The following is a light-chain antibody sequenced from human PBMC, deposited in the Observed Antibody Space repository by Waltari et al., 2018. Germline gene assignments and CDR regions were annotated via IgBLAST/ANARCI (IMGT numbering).Light chain of an antibody. CDR2: GAS. J-gene: IGKJ4*01. CDR1: QDLDNW. V-gene: IGKV1D-16*01. Sequence: IQVTQSPSSLSASVGDRVTLTCRARQDLDNWLAWYQQKPGKAPNLLIYGASVLESGVPSRFSGSGSGTDFTLTISSLQPEDFATYYCQQLHSYPRAFGGGTKVESK. CDR3: QQLHSYPRA.